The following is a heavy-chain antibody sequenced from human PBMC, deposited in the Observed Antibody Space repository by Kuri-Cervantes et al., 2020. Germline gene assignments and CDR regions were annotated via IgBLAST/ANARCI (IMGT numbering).Heavy chain of an antibody. CDR1: GSTFIGYS. D-gene: IGHD3-10*01. Sequence: GGSLRLSCAASGSTFIGYSINWVCQAQGKGLEWASYITFSSSILYYADSVKGRFTISRDNAKNSLYLKMNSLQAEDMAVYYCASPGGVYGSGSYYNGGYYWGQGTLVTVSS. J-gene: IGHJ4*02. V-gene: IGHV3-48*01. CDR2: ITFSSSIL. CDR3: ASPGGVYGSGSYYNGGYY.